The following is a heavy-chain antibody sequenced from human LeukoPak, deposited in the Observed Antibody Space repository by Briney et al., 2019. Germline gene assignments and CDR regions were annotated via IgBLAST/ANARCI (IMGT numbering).Heavy chain of an antibody. J-gene: IGHJ4*02. CDR1: GGSISSYY. CDR3: ARSPDNYYDSSGYYYYFDY. V-gene: IGHV4-4*07. D-gene: IGHD3-22*01. Sequence: SETLSLTCTVSGGSISSYYWSWIRQPAGKGLEWIGRIYTSGSTNYNPSLKSRVTMSVDTSKNQFSLKLSSVTAADTAVYYCARSPDNYYDSSGYYYYFDYWGQGTLVTVSS. CDR2: IYTSGST.